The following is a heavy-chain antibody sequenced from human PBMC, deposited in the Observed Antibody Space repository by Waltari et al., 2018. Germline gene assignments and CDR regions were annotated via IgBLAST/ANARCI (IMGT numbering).Heavy chain of an antibody. CDR2: INWNGGST. CDR1: GFTFDDYG. CDR3: ARVERGNYYDSSGYYYFDY. V-gene: IGHV3-20*04. Sequence: EVQLVESGGGVVRPGGSLRLSCAASGFTFDDYGMSWVRQAPGKGLEWVSGINWNGGSTGYADSVKGRFTISRDNAKNSLYLQMNSLRAEDTALYYCARVERGNYYDSSGYYYFDYWGQGTLVTVSS. D-gene: IGHD3-22*01. J-gene: IGHJ4*02.